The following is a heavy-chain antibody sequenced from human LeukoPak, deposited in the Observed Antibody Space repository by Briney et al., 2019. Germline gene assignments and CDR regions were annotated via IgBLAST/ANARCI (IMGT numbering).Heavy chain of an antibody. CDR3: AKESFTLIAAGYYFDY. J-gene: IGHJ4*02. D-gene: IGHD6-6*01. CDR2: INSDGSST. Sequence: GGSLRLSCAASGFTFSSYWMHWVRQAPGKGLVWVSRINSDGSSTSYADSVKGRFTISRDNAKNTLYLQMNSLRAEDTAVYYCAKESFTLIAAGYYFDYWGQGTLVTVSS. CDR1: GFTFSSYW. V-gene: IGHV3-74*01.